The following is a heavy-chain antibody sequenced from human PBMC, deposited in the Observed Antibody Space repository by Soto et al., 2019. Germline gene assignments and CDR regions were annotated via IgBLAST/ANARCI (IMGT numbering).Heavy chain of an antibody. D-gene: IGHD2-15*01. J-gene: IGHJ3*02. Sequence: PGESLKISCEGSGYSFTSYWIGWVRQMPGKGLEWMGIIYPGDSDTRYSPSFQGQVTISADKSISTAYLQWSSLKASDTAMYYCARRSENIVVVVAEGAFDIWGQGTMVTVSS. CDR1: GYSFTSYW. V-gene: IGHV5-51*01. CDR3: ARRSENIVVVVAEGAFDI. CDR2: IYPGDSDT.